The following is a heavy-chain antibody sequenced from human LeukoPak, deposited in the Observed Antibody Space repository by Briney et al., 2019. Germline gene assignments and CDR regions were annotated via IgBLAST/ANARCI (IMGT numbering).Heavy chain of an antibody. V-gene: IGHV1-18*01. CDR3: ARYDFWSGSVHIFDY. CDR2: ISAYNGNT. Sequence: ASVKVSCKASGYTFTSYGISWARQAPGQGLEWMGWISAYNGNTNYAQKLQGRVTMTTDTSTSTAYMELRSLRSDDTAVYYCARYDFWSGSVHIFDYWGQGTLVTVSS. D-gene: IGHD3-3*01. CDR1: GYTFTSYG. J-gene: IGHJ4*02.